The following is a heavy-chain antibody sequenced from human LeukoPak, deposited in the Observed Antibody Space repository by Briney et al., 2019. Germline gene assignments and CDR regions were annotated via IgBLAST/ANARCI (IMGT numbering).Heavy chain of an antibody. J-gene: IGHJ3*02. CDR3: ARDYPSYTFNYYDSRNDAFDI. CDR1: GGSISSSSYY. D-gene: IGHD3-22*01. CDR2: IYYSGST. Sequence: SETLSLTCTVSGGSISSSSYYWGWIRQPPGKGLEWIGSIYYSGSTYYNPSLKSRVTISVDTSKNQFSLKLSSVTAADTAVYYCARDYPSYTFNYYDSRNDAFDIWGQGTMVTVSS. V-gene: IGHV4-39*02.